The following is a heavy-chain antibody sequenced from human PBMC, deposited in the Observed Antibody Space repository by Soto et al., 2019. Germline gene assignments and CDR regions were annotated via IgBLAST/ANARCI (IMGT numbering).Heavy chain of an antibody. CDR3: ARDENYGVLDY. D-gene: IGHD4-17*01. V-gene: IGHV4-31*03. CDR1: GGSISRGGYY. J-gene: IGHJ4*02. Sequence: PSETLSLTCTVSGGSISRGGYYWGWIRQPPGKRLEWSGYIYYSESTYYNPSIKSRVTISVDTSKNQFSLKLSSVTAADTAVYYCARDENYGVLDYWGQGTLVTVSS. CDR2: IYYSEST.